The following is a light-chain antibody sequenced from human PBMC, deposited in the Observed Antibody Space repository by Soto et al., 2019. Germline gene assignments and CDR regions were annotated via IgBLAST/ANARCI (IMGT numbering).Light chain of an antibody. Sequence: DIVMTQSPLSLPVTPGEPASISCRSSQSLLHSNGYNYLDWYLQKPGQSLQLLIYLGSNRASGVPDRCSGSGSGTDFTLKISRVEAEDVGVYYCMQALQSPRTFGQGTKLEIK. V-gene: IGKV2-28*01. CDR3: MQALQSPRT. J-gene: IGKJ2*01. CDR1: QSLLHSNGYNY. CDR2: LGS.